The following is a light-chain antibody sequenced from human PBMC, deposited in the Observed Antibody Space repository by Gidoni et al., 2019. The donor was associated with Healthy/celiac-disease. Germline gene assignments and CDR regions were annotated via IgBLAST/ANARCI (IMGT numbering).Light chain of an antibody. J-gene: IGKJ2*01. CDR3: QQSYSTPYT. V-gene: IGKV1-39*01. Sequence: DIQMIQSPSSLSASVGDRVTITCRASQSISSYLNWYQQKPGKAPKLLIYAASSLHSGVPSRFSGSGSGTDFTLTISSLQPEDFATYYCQQSYSTPYTFGQGTKLEIK. CDR2: AAS. CDR1: QSISSY.